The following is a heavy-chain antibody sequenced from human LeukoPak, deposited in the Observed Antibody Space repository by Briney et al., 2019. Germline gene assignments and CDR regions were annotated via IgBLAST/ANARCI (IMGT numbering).Heavy chain of an antibody. Sequence: ASVKVSCKASGYTFTNYRISWVRQAPGQGLEWMGWINTKTGATNIAQKFQGRVTTTRDTSVNTAYIEVSRLTSDDTAVYFCARGVVACPNWGQGTLVTVSS. CDR3: ARGVVACPN. CDR1: GYTFTNYR. V-gene: IGHV1-2*02. D-gene: IGHD2-15*01. CDR2: INTKTGAT. J-gene: IGHJ4*02.